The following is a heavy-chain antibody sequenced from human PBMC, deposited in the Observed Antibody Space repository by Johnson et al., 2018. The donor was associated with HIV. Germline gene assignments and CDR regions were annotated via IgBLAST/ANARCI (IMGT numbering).Heavy chain of an antibody. Sequence: VQLVESGGGLVKAGGSLRLSCGVSGFAVSSNYMSWVRQAPGKGLEWVSVLYSGGSTYYADSVQGRFTISRDNSKNTLYLQMNSLRAEDTAVYYRARESTPWGGDYVGYGFDIWGLGTKVTVSS. J-gene: IGHJ3*02. CDR1: GFAVSSNY. V-gene: IGHV3-66*01. CDR3: ARESTPWGGDYVGYGFDI. CDR2: LYSGGST. D-gene: IGHD4-17*01.